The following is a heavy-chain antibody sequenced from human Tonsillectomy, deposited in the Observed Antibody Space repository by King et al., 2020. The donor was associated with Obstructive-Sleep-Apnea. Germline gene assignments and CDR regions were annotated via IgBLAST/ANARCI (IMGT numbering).Heavy chain of an antibody. CDR2: ISYDGSNK. D-gene: IGHD3-10*01. CDR3: AKLHGSGSYYYYYGMDV. Sequence: HVQLVESGGGVVQPGRSLRLSCAASGFTFSTYAMHWVRQAPGKGLEWVALISYDGSNKYYADSVKGRFTISRDNSKSTLYLQMNSLRAEDTAVYYCAKLHGSGSYYYYYGMDVWGQGTTVTVSS. V-gene: IGHV3-30*04. CDR1: GFTFSTYA. J-gene: IGHJ6*02.